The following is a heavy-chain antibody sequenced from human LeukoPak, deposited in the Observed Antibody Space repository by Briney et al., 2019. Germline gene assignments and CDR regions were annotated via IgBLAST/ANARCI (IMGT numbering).Heavy chain of an antibody. Sequence: SETLPLTCSVSGGSISLSYYYWGWIRQPPGKALEWIGSVYYSGTTSYNPSLKSRVTISVDMSKNHFSLRLSSVTAADTAVYYCARQTGSGLFILPGGQGTLVTVSS. CDR2: VYYSGTT. CDR1: GGSISLSYYY. D-gene: IGHD3/OR15-3a*01. V-gene: IGHV4-39*01. J-gene: IGHJ4*02. CDR3: ARQTGSGLFILP.